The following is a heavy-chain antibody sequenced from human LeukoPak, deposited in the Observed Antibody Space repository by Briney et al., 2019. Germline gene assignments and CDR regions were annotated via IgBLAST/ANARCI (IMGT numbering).Heavy chain of an antibody. J-gene: IGHJ4*02. V-gene: IGHV3-7*01. Sequence: GGSLRLSCAASGFIFSDYYMSWVRQAPGKGLEWVANIKQDGSAKYCVDSVKGRFTISRDNAKKSLHLQMNSLRVEDTAIYYCARDLWPEDYWGQGTLVTVSS. D-gene: IGHD3-10*01. CDR2: IKQDGSAK. CDR1: GFIFSDYY. CDR3: ARDLWPEDY.